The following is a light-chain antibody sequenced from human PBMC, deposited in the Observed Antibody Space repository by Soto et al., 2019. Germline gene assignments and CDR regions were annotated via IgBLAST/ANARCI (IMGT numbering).Light chain of an antibody. V-gene: IGKV3-20*01. J-gene: IGKJ1*01. Sequence: EIVVTQSPGILYLSPGERTSLSCRASQKISSTVLAWNQQKPGQAPGLLIYGASSRTTGIPDRFSGSGAGTDFTLSISGLEPEDFAMYYCQHCGGSPTFRQGTNVEIK. CDR1: QKISSTV. CDR3: QHCGGSPT. CDR2: GAS.